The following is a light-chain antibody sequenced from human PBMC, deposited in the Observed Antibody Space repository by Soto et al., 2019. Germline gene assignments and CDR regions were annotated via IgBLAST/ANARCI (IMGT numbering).Light chain of an antibody. J-gene: IGKJ5*01. CDR2: DTS. CDR3: QQRSDWRIT. Sequence: EIVLTQSPGTLSLSPGERATLSCRASQSVTNNFLAWYQHQHGQAPRLLISDTSNRATGIPARFSGSGSGTDFTLTISSLEPEDFAVYYCQQRSDWRITFGQGTRLEIK. V-gene: IGKV3D-20*02. CDR1: QSVTNNF.